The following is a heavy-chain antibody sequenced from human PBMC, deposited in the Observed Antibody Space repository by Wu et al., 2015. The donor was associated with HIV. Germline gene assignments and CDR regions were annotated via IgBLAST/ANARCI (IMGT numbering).Heavy chain of an antibody. J-gene: IGHJ6*03. CDR1: GYTFSRHY. Sequence: QVQLLQSGAEVKRPGASVKLSCKASGYTFSRHYIHWVRQAPGQRLEWMGIINPSDGHTDYAQKLQGRITMTRDTSTSTVYMELISLSSEDTAVYYCTTGGXSDIPPTYYMDVWGKGTTVTVSS. CDR2: INPSDGHT. V-gene: IGHV1-46*03. CDR3: TTGGXSDIPPTYYMDV.